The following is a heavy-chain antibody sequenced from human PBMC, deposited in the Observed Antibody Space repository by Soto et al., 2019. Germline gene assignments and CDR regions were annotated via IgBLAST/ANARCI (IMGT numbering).Heavy chain of an antibody. Sequence: PGGSLRLSCAASGFTFSSYGMRWVRQAPGKGLEWVADISNDGSNKYYPDPVRSRFTIASDKSKNTMYLQINSLRAADTAVYYCALREAYCGGYCYSPFDYWGQGTLVAVSS. J-gene: IGHJ4*02. CDR1: GFTFSSYG. D-gene: IGHD2-21*02. V-gene: IGHV3-30*03. CDR3: ALREAYCGGYCYSPFDY. CDR2: ISNDGSNK.